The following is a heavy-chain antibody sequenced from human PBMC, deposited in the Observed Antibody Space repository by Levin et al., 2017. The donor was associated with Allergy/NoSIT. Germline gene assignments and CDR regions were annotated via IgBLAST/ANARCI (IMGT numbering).Heavy chain of an antibody. V-gene: IGHV3-33*01. CDR1: GFTFSSYG. CDR2: IWYDGSNK. J-gene: IGHJ3*02. Sequence: PGGSLRLSCAASGFTFSSYGMHWVRQAPGKGLEWVAVIWYDGSNKYYADSVKGRFTISRDNSKNTLYLQMNSLRAEDTAVYYCAREVSGTEGGHAFDIWGQGTMVTVSS. CDR3: AREVSGTEGGHAFDI. D-gene: IGHD1-1*01.